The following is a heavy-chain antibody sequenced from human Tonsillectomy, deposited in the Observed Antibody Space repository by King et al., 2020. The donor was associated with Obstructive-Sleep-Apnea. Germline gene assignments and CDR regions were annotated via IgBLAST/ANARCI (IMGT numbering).Heavy chain of an antibody. V-gene: IGHV1-69*17. D-gene: IGHD6-6*01. J-gene: IGHJ6*02. CDR1: GGTFNSYV. Sequence: QLVQSGAEVKKPGSSVKVSCKASGGTFNSYVISWVRQAPGQGLEWMGGIIPIIGITNYAQKFQGRVTITADKSTSTTYMELSSLRSEDTAVYHCARDSQPAYSISSEGHYYYYYYGMDVWGQGTTVTVSS. CDR2: IIPIIGIT. CDR3: ARDSQPAYSISSEGHYYYYYYGMDV.